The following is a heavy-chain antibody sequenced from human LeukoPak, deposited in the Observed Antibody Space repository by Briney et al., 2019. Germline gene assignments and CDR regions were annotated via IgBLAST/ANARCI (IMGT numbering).Heavy chain of an antibody. J-gene: IGHJ5*02. CDR1: GGSISSYY. CDR2: IYYSGNT. V-gene: IGHV4-59*01. Sequence: SETLSLTCTVSGGSISSYYWSWIRQPPGKGLEWIGYIYYSGNTNYNPSLKSRVTISVDTSKNQFSLKLSTVTAADTAVYYCARDTPDRYCSSTSCLRGVDPWGQGTLVTVSS. CDR3: ARDTPDRYCSSTSCLRGVDP. D-gene: IGHD2-2*01.